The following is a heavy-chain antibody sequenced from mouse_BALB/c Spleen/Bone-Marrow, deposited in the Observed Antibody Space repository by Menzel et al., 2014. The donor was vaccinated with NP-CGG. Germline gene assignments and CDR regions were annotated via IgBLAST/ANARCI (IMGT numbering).Heavy chain of an antibody. CDR3: ARSGYGYDWFAY. J-gene: IGHJ3*01. CDR1: GYTFTDYA. V-gene: IGHV1-67*01. D-gene: IGHD2-2*01. Sequence: VKVVDSGPELVRPGVSVKISCKGSGYTFTDYAMHWVKQSHAKSLEWIGVISTYSGNTNYNQKFKGKATMTVDKSSSTAYMELARLTSEDSAIYYCARSGYGYDWFAYWGQGTLVTVSA. CDR2: ISTYSGNT.